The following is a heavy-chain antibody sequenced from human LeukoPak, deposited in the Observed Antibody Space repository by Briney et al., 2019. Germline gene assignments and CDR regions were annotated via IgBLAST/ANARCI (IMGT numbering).Heavy chain of an antibody. Sequence: PGESLRLSCAASEFTFSSYEMNWVRQAPGKGLEWVSYISSSGSTIYYADSVKGRFTISRDNSDNTLYLQMNSLRAEDTAVYYCAKDRPNYYGSNGHYYKLNGDCWGQGTLVTVSS. J-gene: IGHJ4*02. CDR2: ISSSGSTI. CDR3: AKDRPNYYGSNGHYYKLNGDC. D-gene: IGHD3-22*01. V-gene: IGHV3-48*03. CDR1: EFTFSSYE.